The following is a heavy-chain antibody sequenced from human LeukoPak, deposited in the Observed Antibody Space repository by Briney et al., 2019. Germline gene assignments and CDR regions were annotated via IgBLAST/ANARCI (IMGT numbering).Heavy chain of an antibody. CDR1: GGSISNYY. D-gene: IGHD3-22*01. CDR3: ARASVSGYYRPAEYFQH. J-gene: IGHJ1*01. CDR2: IYYSGTT. Sequence: SETLSLTCTVSGGSISNYYWSWIRQPPGKGLEWIGYIYYSGTTNYNPSLKSRVTISVDTSKNQFSLKLSSVTAADTAVYYCARASVSGYYRPAEYFQHWGQGTLVTVSS. V-gene: IGHV4-59*12.